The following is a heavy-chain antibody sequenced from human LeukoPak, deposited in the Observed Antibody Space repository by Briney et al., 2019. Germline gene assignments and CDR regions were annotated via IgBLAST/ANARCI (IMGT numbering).Heavy chain of an antibody. Sequence: PGGSLRLSCASSGFTFSNYEMNWVRQAPGKGLEWVSYISSSGTTIQYADSVKGRFTISRDNAKNSLYLQINSLRDEDTAVYYCARDLLMGYGMDVWGQGTTVTVSS. CDR2: ISSSGTTI. J-gene: IGHJ6*02. CDR3: ARDLLMGYGMDV. D-gene: IGHD3-16*01. V-gene: IGHV3-48*03. CDR1: GFTFSNYE.